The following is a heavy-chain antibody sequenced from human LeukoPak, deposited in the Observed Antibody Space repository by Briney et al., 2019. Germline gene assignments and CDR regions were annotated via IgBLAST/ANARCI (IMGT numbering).Heavy chain of an antibody. CDR1: GGSIISYY. Sequence: SETPSLTCTVSGGSIISYYWSWIRQPPGKGLEYIGYISYSGSANYNPSLKSRVTISIDTSRNQFSLKLRSVTAADTAVYFSAKHHGGYYESSDYLPDYWGQEPLVTVSS. CDR2: ISYSGSA. CDR3: AKHHGGYYESSDYLPDY. D-gene: IGHD3-22*01. J-gene: IGHJ4*02. V-gene: IGHV4-59*08.